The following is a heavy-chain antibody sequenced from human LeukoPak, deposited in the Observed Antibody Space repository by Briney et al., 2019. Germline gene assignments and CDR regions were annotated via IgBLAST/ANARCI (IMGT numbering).Heavy chain of an antibody. J-gene: IGHJ4*02. CDR3: ARPPSTGDTTVPRFDY. CDR1: GGSFSGYY. V-gene: IGHV4-34*01. D-gene: IGHD4-17*01. Sequence: SETLSLTCAVYGGSFSGYYWSWIRQPPGKGLEWIGSIYYSGSTYYNPSLKSRDTISVDTSKNQFSLKLSSVTAADTAVYYCARPPSTGDTTVPRFDYWAKETL. CDR2: IYYSGST.